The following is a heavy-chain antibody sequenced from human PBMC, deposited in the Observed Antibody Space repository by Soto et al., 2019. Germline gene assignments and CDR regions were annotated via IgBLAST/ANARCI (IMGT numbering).Heavy chain of an antibody. Sequence: GGSLRLSCAASGFTFSSYAMSWVRQAPGKGLEWVSAISGSGGSTYYADSVKGRFTISRDNSKNTLYLQMNSLRAEDTAVYYCAKHGLAAAGSWGWFDPWGQGTLVTVSS. CDR2: ISGSGGST. CDR3: AKHGLAAAGSWGWFDP. J-gene: IGHJ5*02. D-gene: IGHD6-13*01. CDR1: GFTFSSYA. V-gene: IGHV3-23*01.